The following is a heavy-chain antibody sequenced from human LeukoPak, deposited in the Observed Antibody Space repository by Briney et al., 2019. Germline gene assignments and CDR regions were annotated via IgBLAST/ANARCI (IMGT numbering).Heavy chain of an antibody. D-gene: IGHD2-2*02. J-gene: IGHJ5*02. CDR3: ARAYCSSTSCYTEGWFDP. CDR2: FHYSGST. CDR1: GYSIISGYS. Sequence: SETLSLTCTVSGYSIISGYSWEWIRQPPGKGLEWIGSFHYSGSTYYNPSLMSRVTVSGDTSKNQFSLRLSSVTAADTAVYYCARAYCSSTSCYTEGWFDPWGQGTLVTVSS. V-gene: IGHV4-38-2*02.